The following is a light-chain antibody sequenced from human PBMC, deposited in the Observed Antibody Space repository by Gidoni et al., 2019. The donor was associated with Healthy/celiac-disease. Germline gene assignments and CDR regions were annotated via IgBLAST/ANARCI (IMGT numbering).Light chain of an antibody. CDR3: QQDYYPRFT. Sequence: IESTPRPATLPVSPGERATLSCRASQSVSSNLAWYQQKPGQAPRLLIYGASTRATGIPARFRGRGSGTQFTLNFSSLQSQDCAVCTCQQDYYPRFTFGPGTKVDIK. V-gene: IGKV3-15*01. CDR1: QSVSSN. J-gene: IGKJ3*01. CDR2: GAS.